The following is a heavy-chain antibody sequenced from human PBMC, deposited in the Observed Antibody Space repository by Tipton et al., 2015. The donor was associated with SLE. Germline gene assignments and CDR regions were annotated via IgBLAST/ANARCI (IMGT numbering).Heavy chain of an antibody. CDR1: GFTFSSYA. CDR2: ISYDGSNK. D-gene: IGHD6-13*01. Sequence: SLRLSCAASGFTFSSYAMHWVRQAPGKGLEWVAVISYDGSNKYYADSVKGRFTISRDNSKNTLYLQMNSLRAEDTAVYYCASALSKGIANYWGRGTLVTVST. CDR3: ASALSKGIANY. V-gene: IGHV3-30*04. J-gene: IGHJ4*02.